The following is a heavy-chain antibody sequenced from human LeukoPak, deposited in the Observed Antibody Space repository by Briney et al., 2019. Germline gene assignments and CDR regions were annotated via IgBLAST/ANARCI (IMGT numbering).Heavy chain of an antibody. J-gene: IGHJ4*02. V-gene: IGHV4-34*01. CDR2: INHSGST. CDR3: ARRSRWLFDY. CDR1: GGSFSGYY. D-gene: IGHD3-10*01. Sequence: PSETLSLTCAVYGGSFSGYYWSWIRQPPGKGLEWIGEINHSGSTNYNPSLKSRVTISVDRSKNQFSLKLSSVTAADTAVYYCARRSRWLFDYWGQGTLVTVSS.